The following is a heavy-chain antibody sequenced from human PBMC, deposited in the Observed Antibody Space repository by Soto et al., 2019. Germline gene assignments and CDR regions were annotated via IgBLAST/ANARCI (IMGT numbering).Heavy chain of an antibody. Sequence: DVQLLQSGGGLVQPGGSLRVSCAASGFSVSSYSMTWVRQAPGKGLEYVSGISVGGDRKFYEDSVKGRFTVSRDNSKNILYLQMDSLRVDDTAIYYCSRWDGYGDYWGQGTLVTVSS. D-gene: IGHD3-16*01. J-gene: IGHJ4*02. CDR2: ISVGGDRK. V-gene: IGHV3-23*01. CDR1: GFSVSSYS. CDR3: SRWDGYGDY.